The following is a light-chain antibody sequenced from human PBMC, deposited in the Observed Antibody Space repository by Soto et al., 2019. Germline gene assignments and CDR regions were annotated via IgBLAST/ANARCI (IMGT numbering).Light chain of an antibody. J-gene: IGKJ5*01. CDR3: QQSYSTLIT. CDR2: AAY. CDR1: QSISSY. Sequence: DIQMTQSPSSLSASVGDRVTITCRASQSISSYLYWYQQKPGKAPKLLIYAAYSLQSGVPSRFSGSGSRTDFTLTISSLQPEDFATYYCQQSYSTLITFGQGTRLEIK. V-gene: IGKV1-39*01.